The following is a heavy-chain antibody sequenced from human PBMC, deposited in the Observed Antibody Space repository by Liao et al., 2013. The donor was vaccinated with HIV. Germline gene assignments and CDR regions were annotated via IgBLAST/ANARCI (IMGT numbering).Heavy chain of an antibody. J-gene: IGHJ6*03. D-gene: IGHD1-26*01. V-gene: IGHV4-4*07. Sequence: QVQLQESGPGLVKPSETLSLTCTVSGGSVSGRYWSWVRQTADKGLEWIGRVFSSGDSTYNPSLKSRLTLSIDTSKNQFSLRLTSVTAADTAVYFCARVGRPGQYYYYMDVWGKGTTVTVSS. CDR1: GGSVSGRY. CDR3: ARVGRPGQYYYYMDV. CDR2: VFSSGDS.